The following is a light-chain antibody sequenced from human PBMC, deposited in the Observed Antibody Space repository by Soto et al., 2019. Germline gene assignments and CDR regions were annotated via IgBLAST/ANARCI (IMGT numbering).Light chain of an antibody. CDR1: SSDVGGYNY. CDR2: DVS. Sequence: QSALTQPRSVSGSPGQSVTISCTGTSSDVGGYNYVSWYQQHPGKAPKLMIFDVSKRPSGVPDRFSGSKSGNTASLTISGPQAEDEAYYYCCSYAGSYVVFGGGTKVTVL. V-gene: IGLV2-11*01. CDR3: CSYAGSYVV. J-gene: IGLJ2*01.